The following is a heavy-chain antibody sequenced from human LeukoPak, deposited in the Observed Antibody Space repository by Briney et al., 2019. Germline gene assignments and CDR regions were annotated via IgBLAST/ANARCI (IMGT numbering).Heavy chain of an antibody. Sequence: GGSLRLSCAASGFTFSSYAMSWVRQAPGKGLEWVSAISGSGGSTYYADSVKGRFTISRDNSKNTLYLQLNSLRAEATAVYSCAKDSLSFLEWLPDGMDVWGQGTTVTVSS. J-gene: IGHJ6*02. CDR1: GFTFSSYA. CDR2: ISGSGGST. V-gene: IGHV3-23*01. CDR3: AKDSLSFLEWLPDGMDV. D-gene: IGHD3-3*01.